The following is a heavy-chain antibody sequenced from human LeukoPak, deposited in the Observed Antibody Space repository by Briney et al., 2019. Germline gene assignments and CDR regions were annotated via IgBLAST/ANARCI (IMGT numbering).Heavy chain of an antibody. CDR1: GFTVSSNY. CDR2: IYSGGST. CDR3: ARDVIAAVGTEYFQH. J-gene: IGHJ1*01. Sequence: GGSLRLSCAASGFTVSSNYMSWVRQAPGKGLEWVSVIYSGGSTYYSDSVTGRFTISRDNSKNTLYLQMNSLRAEDTAVYYCARDVIAAVGTEYFQHWGQGTLVTVSS. D-gene: IGHD6-13*01. V-gene: IGHV3-53*01.